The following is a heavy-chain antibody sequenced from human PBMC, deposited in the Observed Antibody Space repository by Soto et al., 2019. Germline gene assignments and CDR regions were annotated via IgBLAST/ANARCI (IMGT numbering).Heavy chain of an antibody. D-gene: IGHD2-21*02. CDR1: CASISSSSGVHY. J-gene: IGHJ4*02. V-gene: IGHV4-31*03. Sequence: SLTCTFSCASISSSSGVHYWSWIRRRPGKGLDWIGYMYYTGSTFYMPSLRSRVTISRDTSKNQFSLSLTSVTAADTAVYYCAGATGFDGDDHDYGRQGALVT. CDR3: AGATGFDGDDHDY. CDR2: MYYTGST.